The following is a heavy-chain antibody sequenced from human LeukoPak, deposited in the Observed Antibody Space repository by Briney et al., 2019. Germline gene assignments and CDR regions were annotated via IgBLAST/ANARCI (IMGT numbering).Heavy chain of an antibody. CDR1: GGSISSGSYY. J-gene: IGHJ5*02. CDR3: ASAGRGSSGWFDP. V-gene: IGHV4-61*02. Sequence: SETLSLTCTVSGGSISSGSYYWSWIRQPAGKGLERIGRIYTSGSTNYNPSLKSRVTISVDTSKNQFSLKLSSVTAADTAVYYCASAGRGSSGWFDPWGQGTLVTVSS. D-gene: IGHD6-6*01. CDR2: IYTSGST.